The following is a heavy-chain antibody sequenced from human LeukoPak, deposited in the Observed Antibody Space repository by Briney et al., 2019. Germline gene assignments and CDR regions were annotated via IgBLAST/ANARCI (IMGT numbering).Heavy chain of an antibody. CDR1: GGSISSYY. Sequence: SETLSLTCTVSGGSISSYYWSWIRQPPGKGLEWIGYIYYSGSTNYNPSLKSRVTISVDTSKNQFSLKLSSVTAADTAVYYCARDLRVSYYYYYMDVWGKGTTVTVSS. J-gene: IGHJ6*03. CDR3: ARDLRVSYYYYYMDV. CDR2: IYYSGST. V-gene: IGHV4-59*12.